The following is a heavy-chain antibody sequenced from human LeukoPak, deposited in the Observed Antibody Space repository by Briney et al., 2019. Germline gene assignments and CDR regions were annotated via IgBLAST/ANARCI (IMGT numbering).Heavy chain of an antibody. CDR3: ARDPYDILAYGMDV. J-gene: IGHJ6*02. CDR1: GGSISSYY. CDR2: IYTSGST. V-gene: IGHV4-4*07. Sequence: PSETLSLTCTVSGGSISSYYWSWIRQPAGKGLEWIGRIYTSGSTNYNPSLKSRVTMSVDTSKNQFSLKLSSVTAADTAVYYCARDPYDILAYGMDVWGQGTTVTVSS. D-gene: IGHD3-9*01.